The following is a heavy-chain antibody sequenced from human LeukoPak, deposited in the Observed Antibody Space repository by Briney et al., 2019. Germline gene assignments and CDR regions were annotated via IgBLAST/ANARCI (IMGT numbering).Heavy chain of an antibody. CDR2: IYYSGNT. J-gene: IGHJ4*02. D-gene: IGHD5-24*01. V-gene: IGHV4-39*01. CDR1: GGSISTSAYY. CDR3: ARVQLASEYYFDY. Sequence: SETLSLTCIVSGGSISTSAYYWGWIRQPPGEGLQWIGSIYYSGNTYYNSSLKSRVTISVDTSTSQFSLRLSSVTAADTAVYYCARVQLASEYYFDYWGQGTLVTVSS.